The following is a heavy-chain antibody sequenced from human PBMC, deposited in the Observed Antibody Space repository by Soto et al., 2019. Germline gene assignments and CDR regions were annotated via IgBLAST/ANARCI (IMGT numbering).Heavy chain of an antibody. CDR2: IYWDDDK. D-gene: IGHD3-3*01. V-gene: IGHV2-5*02. CDR3: AHSGGFLERKIPDFDY. Sequence: QITLKESGPTLVKPTQTLTLTCTFSGFSLSTSGVGVGWIRQPPGKALEWLALIYWDDDKRYSPSLKSRLTITKDTSKNQVVLTMTNMGPVDTATYYCAHSGGFLERKIPDFDYWGQGTLVTVSS. J-gene: IGHJ4*02. CDR1: GFSLSTSGVG.